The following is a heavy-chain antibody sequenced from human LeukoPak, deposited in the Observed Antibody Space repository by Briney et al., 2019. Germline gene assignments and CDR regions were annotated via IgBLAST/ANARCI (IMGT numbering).Heavy chain of an antibody. CDR1: GFTFGSYA. CDR3: ARLASGSYPNYFDY. J-gene: IGHJ4*02. V-gene: IGHV3-48*01. D-gene: IGHD1-26*01. CDR2: ISSSGSNI. Sequence: GGSLRLSCAASGFTFGSYAMHWVRQAPGKGLEWVSYISSSGSNIHYADSVKGRFTISRDTGKNSLYLQMSSLRAEDTAVYYCARLASGSYPNYFDYWGQGLLVTVSS.